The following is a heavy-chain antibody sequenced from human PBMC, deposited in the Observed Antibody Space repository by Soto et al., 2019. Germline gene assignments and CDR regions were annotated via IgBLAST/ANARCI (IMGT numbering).Heavy chain of an antibody. J-gene: IGHJ5*02. D-gene: IGHD2-8*01. CDR2: INYSGTT. CDR3: ARSYCTDGVSCNWFDP. V-gene: IGHV4-59*02. CDR1: GGSVTTY. Sequence: QVQLQESGPRLVKTSETLSLTCPVSGGSVTTYWGWIRQPPGKGLEWIGYINYSGTTKYSSSLRSRGTISVYTSKTQVSLSLRSVTAADAAVYYCARSYCTDGVSCNWFDPWGQGILVIVSS.